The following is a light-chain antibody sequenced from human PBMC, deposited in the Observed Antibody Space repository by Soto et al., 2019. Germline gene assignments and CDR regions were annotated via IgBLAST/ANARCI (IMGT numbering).Light chain of an antibody. Sequence: QSVLTQPASVSGSPGQSITISCTGTSSDVGSYNLVSWYQQHPGKAPKLMIYEGSKRPSGVSNRFSGSKSGNTASLTISGLQAEDGADYNCCSYAGSSTFSLYVFGTGTKVTVL. J-gene: IGLJ1*01. V-gene: IGLV2-23*03. CDR1: SSDVGSYNL. CDR2: EGS. CDR3: CSYAGSSTFSLYV.